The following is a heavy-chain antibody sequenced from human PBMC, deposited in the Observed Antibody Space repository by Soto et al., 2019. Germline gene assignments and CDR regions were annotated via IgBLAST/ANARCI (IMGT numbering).Heavy chain of an antibody. J-gene: IGHJ4*02. Sequence: GGSLRLSCAASGFTFSSYTMNWVRQAPGRGLERVSSIGTSSSYIYYADSVKGRFTISRDNAKNSLFLQMNSLRAKDTALYYCARGGVYWGQGTLVTVSS. V-gene: IGHV3-21*01. D-gene: IGHD2-8*01. CDR2: IGTSSSYI. CDR1: GFTFSSYT. CDR3: ARGGVY.